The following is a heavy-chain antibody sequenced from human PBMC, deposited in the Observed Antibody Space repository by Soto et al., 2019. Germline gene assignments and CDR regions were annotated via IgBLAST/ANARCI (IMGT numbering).Heavy chain of an antibody. V-gene: IGHV1-18*01. CDR2: ISGFNGNT. J-gene: IGHJ6*03. CDR1: GYTFTSYG. Sequence: QVQLVQSGAEVKKPGASVKVSCKASGYTFTSYGISWVRQAPGQGLEWMGWISGFNGNTNYAQKLQGRDTMITDKPTINAYKELRSLRSDDTSVYYCARVSGYRGYDYYYYYYMDVWGKGTTVTVSS. CDR3: ARVSGYRGYDYYYYYYMDV. D-gene: IGHD5-12*01.